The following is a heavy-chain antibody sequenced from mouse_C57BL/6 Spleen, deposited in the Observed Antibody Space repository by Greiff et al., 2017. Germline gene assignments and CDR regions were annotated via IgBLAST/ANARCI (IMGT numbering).Heavy chain of an antibody. D-gene: IGHD3-1*01. CDR3: AGGYPPYFDY. J-gene: IGHJ2*01. V-gene: IGHV1-66*01. CDR2: IYPGSGNT. Sequence: VQGVESGPELVKPGASVKISCKASGYSFTSYYIHWVKQRPGQGLEWIGWIYPGSGNTKYNEKFKGKATLTADTSSSTAYMQLSSLTSEDSAVYYCAGGYPPYFDYWGQGTTLTVSS. CDR1: GYSFTSYY.